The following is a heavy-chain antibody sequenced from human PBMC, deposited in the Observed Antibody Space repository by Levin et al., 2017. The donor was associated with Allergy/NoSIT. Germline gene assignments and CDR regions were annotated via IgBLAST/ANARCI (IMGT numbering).Heavy chain of an antibody. D-gene: IGHD3-22*01. CDR3: ARDMADSSGYPFDY. V-gene: IGHV4-39*07. CDR1: GGSISSSSYY. Sequence: SSETLSLTCTVSGGSISSSSYYWGWIRQPPGKGLEWIGSIYYSGSTYYNPSLKSRVTISVDTSKNQFSLKLSSVTAADTAVYYCARDMADSSGYPFDYWGQGTLVTVSS. CDR2: IYYSGST. J-gene: IGHJ4*02.